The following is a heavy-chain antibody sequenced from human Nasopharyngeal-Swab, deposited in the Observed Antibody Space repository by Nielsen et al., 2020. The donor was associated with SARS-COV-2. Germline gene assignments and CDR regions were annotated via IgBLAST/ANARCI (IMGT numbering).Heavy chain of an antibody. Sequence: ASVQVSCKASGYTLTGYYMHWVRQAPGQGLEWMGWITVYSGHTKYAQNFQGRVTMTTETSTSTAFMELRSLRSGDTAVYYCAREGTHYDTSGYFPDYWGQGTLVTVSS. V-gene: IGHV1-18*04. CDR3: AREGTHYDTSGYFPDY. J-gene: IGHJ4*02. D-gene: IGHD3-22*01. CDR2: ITVYSGHT. CDR1: GYTLTGYY.